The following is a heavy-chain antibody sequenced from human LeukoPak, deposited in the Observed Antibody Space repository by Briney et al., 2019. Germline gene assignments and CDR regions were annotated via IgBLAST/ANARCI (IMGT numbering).Heavy chain of an antibody. CDR3: AGEDGYCSGGNCYSYFDS. Sequence: SGGSLRLSCAASGFTFSHFWMSWVRQAPGKGLEWVAYIKKTGSETYYVDSVKGRFTITRDNTRNSLFLQMYSLRAEDTAVYFCAGEDGYCSGGNCYSYFDSWGQGTLVTVSS. D-gene: IGHD2-15*01. J-gene: IGHJ4*02. V-gene: IGHV3-7*01. CDR2: IKKTGSET. CDR1: GFTFSHFW.